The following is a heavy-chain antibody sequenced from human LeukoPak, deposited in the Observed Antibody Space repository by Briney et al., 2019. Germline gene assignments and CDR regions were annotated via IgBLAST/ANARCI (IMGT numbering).Heavy chain of an antibody. Sequence: SQTLSLTCTVSGGSISSGGYYWSWIRRHPGKGLEWIVYIYYSGSTYYNPSLKSRVTISVYASKNQFSLKLTSVTAADTAVYFCARSSGYYQYYFDSWGQGTLVTVSS. CDR3: ARSSGYYQYYFDS. V-gene: IGHV4-31*03. J-gene: IGHJ4*02. D-gene: IGHD3-22*01. CDR2: IYYSGST. CDR1: GGSISSGGYY.